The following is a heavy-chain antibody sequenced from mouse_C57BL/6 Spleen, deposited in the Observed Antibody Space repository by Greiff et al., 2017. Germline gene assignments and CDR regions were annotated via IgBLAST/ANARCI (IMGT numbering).Heavy chain of an antibody. J-gene: IGHJ2*01. D-gene: IGHD4-1*01. CDR3: ARHEGGTGTGYYFDY. CDR2: FYPGGGSI. CDR1: GYTFTEYT. Sequence: VQLQQSGAELVKPGASVKLSCKASGYTFTEYTIHWVKQRSGQGLEWIGWFYPGGGSIKYNEKFKDKATLPADKSSSTVYMQHSRLTSADAPVYFCARHEGGTGTGYYFDYWGQGTTLTVSS. V-gene: IGHV1-62-2*01.